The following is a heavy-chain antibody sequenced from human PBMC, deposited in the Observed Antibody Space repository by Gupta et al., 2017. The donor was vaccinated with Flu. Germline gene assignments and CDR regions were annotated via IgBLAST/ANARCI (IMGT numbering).Heavy chain of an antibody. CDR3: ARDSGNFYIDY. CDR1: GFTLSTYW. CDR2: IKQDGSEK. Sequence: EVEMVESGGGLVQPGGCLRLSCAASGFTLSTYWMSWVRQAPGKGLEWVANIKQDGSEKYYGDSVKGRFTISRDNAKNSHFLQMNNLRAEDTAVYYCARDSGNFYIDYWGQGTLVTVSS. V-gene: IGHV3-7*01. J-gene: IGHJ4*02. D-gene: IGHD1-26*01.